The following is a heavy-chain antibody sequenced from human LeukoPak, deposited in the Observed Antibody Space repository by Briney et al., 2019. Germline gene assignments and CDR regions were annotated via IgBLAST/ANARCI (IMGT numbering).Heavy chain of an antibody. D-gene: IGHD2-2*01. V-gene: IGHV3-20*04. CDR2: TNWDGAST. J-gene: IGHJ6*03. Sequence: GGSLRLSCAASGFRFDDYGMSWVRHVPGKGLEWVSGTNWDGASTGYADSVKGRFTISRDNVKNFPYLQMNSLRVEDTASYFCGRVYCSTTSCYDYYDYYMDVWGKGTTVTVSS. CDR1: GFRFDDYG. CDR3: GRVYCSTTSCYDYYDYYMDV.